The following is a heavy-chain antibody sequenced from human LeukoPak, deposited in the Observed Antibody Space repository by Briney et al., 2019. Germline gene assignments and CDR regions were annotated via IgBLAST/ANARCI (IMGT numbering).Heavy chain of an antibody. CDR1: GGSFSGYY. J-gene: IGHJ4*02. CDR2: INHSGST. D-gene: IGHD5-18*01. CDR3: ARAHTAMIPNDY. Sequence: SETLSLTCAVYGGSFSGYYWSWIRQPPGKGLEWIGEINHSGSTNYNPSLKSRVTISVDTSKNQFSLKLSSVTAADTAVYYCARAHTAMIPNDYWGQGTLATVSS. V-gene: IGHV4-34*01.